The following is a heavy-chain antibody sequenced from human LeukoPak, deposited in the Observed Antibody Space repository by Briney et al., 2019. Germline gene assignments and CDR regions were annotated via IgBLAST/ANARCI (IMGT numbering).Heavy chain of an antibody. CDR1: GYTFTGYY. J-gene: IGHJ4*02. CDR3: ARDLSDIVVVVAAATGDY. CDR2: INPNSGGT. D-gene: IGHD2-15*01. V-gene: IGHV1-2*02. Sequence: ASVKVSCKASGYTFTGYYMHWVRQAPGQGLEWMGWINPNSGGTNYAQKFQGRVTMTRDTSISTAYMELSRLRSDDTAVYYCARDLSDIVVVVAAATGDYWGQGTLVTVSS.